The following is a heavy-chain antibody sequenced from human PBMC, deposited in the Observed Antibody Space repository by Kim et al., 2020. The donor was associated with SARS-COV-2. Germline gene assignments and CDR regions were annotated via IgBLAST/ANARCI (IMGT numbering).Heavy chain of an antibody. Sequence: GESLKISCKGSGYSFTSYWIGWVRQMPGKGLEWMGIIYPGDSDTRYSPSFQGQVTILADKSISTAYLQWSSLKASDTAMYYCARSQRGCSSSWSAYYGMDVCGQGTTVTVSS. CDR2: IYPGDSDT. V-gene: IGHV5-51*01. D-gene: IGHD6-13*01. J-gene: IGHJ6*02. CDR1: GYSFTSYW. CDR3: ARSQRGCSSSWSAYYGMDV.